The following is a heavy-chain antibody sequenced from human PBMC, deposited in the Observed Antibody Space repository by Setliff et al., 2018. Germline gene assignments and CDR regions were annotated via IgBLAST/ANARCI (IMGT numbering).Heavy chain of an antibody. CDR1: GASITSGGFY. CDR2: ISPSGST. V-gene: IGHV4-61*09. Sequence: SETLSLTCSVSGASITSGGFYWTWIRQPAGKGLEWIGHISPSGSTTYNPPVKSRVTLSLDTSKNHLSLNLTSVTAADTAVYYCARDVWGAGTGWFDPWGLGILVTVSS. J-gene: IGHJ5*02. CDR3: ARDVWGAGTGWFDP. D-gene: IGHD1-1*01.